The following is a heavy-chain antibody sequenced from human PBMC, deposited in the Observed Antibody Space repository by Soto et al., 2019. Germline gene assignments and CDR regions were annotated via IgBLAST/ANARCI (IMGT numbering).Heavy chain of an antibody. CDR2: SSSSGTFS. Sequence: SGGSLRLSCEGSGFTFSDYYISWIRQAPGKGLEWISYSSSSGTFSRYADSVKGRFSISRDNTKNLLYLQMNSLRAEDTAVYYCARSGDNYNRLDYWGQGTPVTVSS. V-gene: IGHV3-11*06. J-gene: IGHJ4*02. CDR3: ARSGDNYNRLDY. D-gene: IGHD1-1*01. CDR1: GFTFSDYY.